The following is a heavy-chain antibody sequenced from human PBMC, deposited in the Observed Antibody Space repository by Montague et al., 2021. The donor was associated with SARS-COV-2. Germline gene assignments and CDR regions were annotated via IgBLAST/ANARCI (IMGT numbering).Heavy chain of an antibody. CDR1: GDSIKNYY. Sequence: SETLSLTCNVSGDSIKNYYWSWIRQSPGKGLEWIGYIYYGRSTHYNPSLRSRVSISLDTSRNQFFLTLNSVTVADTAVYFCARGTAAGTNFDYWGQGTLVTVSS. CDR3: ARGTAAGTNFDY. J-gene: IGHJ4*02. D-gene: IGHD6-13*01. CDR2: IYYGRST. V-gene: IGHV4-59*08.